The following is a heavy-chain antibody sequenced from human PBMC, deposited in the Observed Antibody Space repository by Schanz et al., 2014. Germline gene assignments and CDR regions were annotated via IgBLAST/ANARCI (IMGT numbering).Heavy chain of an antibody. J-gene: IGHJ5*02. CDR2: IIPILGIA. Sequence: QVRLVQSGTEVKKPGSSVKVSCKASGGTFSTYTISWVRQAPGQGLEWMGRIIPILGIANYAQKFQGRVTITADKSTFTGYMDVSRLRSEDTAVYYYARDRRRYCSTASCLHDNWFDPWGQGTLVIVSS. V-gene: IGHV1-69*04. CDR1: GGTFSTYT. D-gene: IGHD2-2*01. CDR3: ARDRRRYCSTASCLHDNWFDP.